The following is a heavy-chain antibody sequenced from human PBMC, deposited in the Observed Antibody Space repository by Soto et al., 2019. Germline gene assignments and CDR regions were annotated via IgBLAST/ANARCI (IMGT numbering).Heavy chain of an antibody. V-gene: IGHV3-33*01. CDR1: GFPFTSYS. CDR2: IWYDGNDK. D-gene: IGHD2-15*01. J-gene: IGHJ5*02. Sequence: QVQLVESGGGVVQPGRSLRISCAASGFPFTSYSMHWVRQAPGKGLEWVAVIWYDGNDKYYADSVKGRFTISRDNSKNTLYLQMNSLRAEATAVYYCARGILGYCTGGICYHNWFDPWGQGTLVTVSS. CDR3: ARGILGYCTGGICYHNWFDP.